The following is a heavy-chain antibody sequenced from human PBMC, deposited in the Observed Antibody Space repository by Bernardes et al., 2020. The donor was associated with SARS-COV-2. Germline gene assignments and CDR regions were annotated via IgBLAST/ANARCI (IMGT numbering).Heavy chain of an antibody. CDR1: GYPFTRHI. J-gene: IGHJ6*02. CDR3: ARGTDYYGMDV. D-gene: IGHD1-1*01. Sequence: ASAKVSCKTSGYPFTRHIISWVRQAPGQGLEWLGWIAAYNYNTKYTQKYQDRVSITIDIPASTAYLELRSLRSDDTAVYYCARGTDYYGMDVWGQGTTVTVSS. V-gene: IGHV1-18*01. CDR2: IAAYNYNT.